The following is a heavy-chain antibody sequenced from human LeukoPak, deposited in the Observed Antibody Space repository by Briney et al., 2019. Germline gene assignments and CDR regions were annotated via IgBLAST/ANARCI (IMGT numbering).Heavy chain of an antibody. CDR2: IWSDGSQK. J-gene: IGHJ4*02. D-gene: IGHD3-9*01. CDR3: ARDLSYGSLDC. Sequence: GGSLRLSCAASGFSFKNHGFYWVRQAPGKGLEWVAIIWSDGSQKYYADCVKGRFTISRDNSKNTVYLQMNSLRAEDTAMYYCARDLSYGSLDCRGQGTLVTVSS. V-gene: IGHV3-33*07. CDR1: GFSFKNHG.